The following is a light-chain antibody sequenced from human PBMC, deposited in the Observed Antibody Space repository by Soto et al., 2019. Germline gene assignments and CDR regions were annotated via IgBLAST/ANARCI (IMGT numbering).Light chain of an antibody. V-gene: IGLV1-40*01. CDR2: GNS. CDR3: QSYDSSLRKV. J-gene: IGLJ3*02. Sequence: QSVLTQPPSVSGAPGQRVTITCTGSSSNIGVYDVHWYQQLPGTAPKHLIYGNSNRPSGVPDRFSGSKSGTSASLAITGLQAEDEADYYCQSYDSSLRKVFGGGTKVTVL. CDR1: SSNIGVYD.